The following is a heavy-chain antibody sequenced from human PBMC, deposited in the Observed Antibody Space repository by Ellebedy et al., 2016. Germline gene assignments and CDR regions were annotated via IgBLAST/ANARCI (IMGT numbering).Heavy chain of an antibody. D-gene: IGHD6-19*01. CDR1: GFFFSNSN. Sequence: GGSLRLSCAASGFFFSNSNMNWVRQAPGKGPEWLSCITGSSRDIYYADSVKGRFTVSRDNAKNSLFLQMNDLRVEDTAVYYCARWYTSGLVRGEIWGQGTMVTVSS. CDR3: ARWYTSGLVRGEI. V-gene: IGHV3-21*01. CDR2: ITGSSRDI. J-gene: IGHJ3*02.